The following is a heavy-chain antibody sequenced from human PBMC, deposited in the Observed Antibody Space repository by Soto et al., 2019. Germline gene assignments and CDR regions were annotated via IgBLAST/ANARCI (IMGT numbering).Heavy chain of an antibody. Sequence: SETLFVTCTGSGVTISNYYWIWIRQPPGKGLEWIGYIFYSGTTNFNPSLKSRVTMSVDTSNNQLSLNLRSVTAADTAVYYCARQPPATAAFDIWGQGTMVTVSS. D-gene: IGHD2-2*01. CDR3: ARQPPATAAFDI. CDR2: IFYSGTT. CDR1: GVTISNYY. V-gene: IGHV4-59*08. J-gene: IGHJ3*02.